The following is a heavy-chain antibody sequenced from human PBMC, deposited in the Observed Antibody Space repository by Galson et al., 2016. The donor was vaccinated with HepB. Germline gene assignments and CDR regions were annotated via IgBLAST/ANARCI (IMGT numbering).Heavy chain of an antibody. J-gene: IGHJ4*02. CDR1: GGPFSTYA. CDR2: IIPIFGTT. Sequence: SVKVSCKASGGPFSTYAISWVRQAPGQGLEWMGGIIPIFGTTNYAQKFQGRVTITADDSTITAYMELSSLRSEDTAVYYCATLCGAESCFGDYWGQGTLVTVSS. V-gene: IGHV1-69*13. D-gene: IGHD2-21*01. CDR3: ATLCGAESCFGDY.